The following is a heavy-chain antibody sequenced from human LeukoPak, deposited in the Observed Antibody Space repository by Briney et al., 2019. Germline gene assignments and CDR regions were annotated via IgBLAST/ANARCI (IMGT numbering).Heavy chain of an antibody. V-gene: IGHV3-7*01. D-gene: IGHD2-21*01. J-gene: IGHJ4*02. CDR1: GFTFSRYF. CDR2: INEDGSGT. CDR3: TRDENSVVPTFRLDH. Sequence: GGSVRLSCAASGFTFSRYFMSWVRQTPGKGLEWLANINEDGSGTYYVDAVKGRFTISRDNAKNSLYLQMSSLRVEDTAVYYCTRDENSVVPTFRLDHGGQGTLVTVSS.